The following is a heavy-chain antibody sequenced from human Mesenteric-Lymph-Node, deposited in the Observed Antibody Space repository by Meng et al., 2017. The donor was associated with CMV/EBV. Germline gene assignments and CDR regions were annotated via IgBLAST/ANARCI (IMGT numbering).Heavy chain of an antibody. D-gene: IGHD6-13*01. V-gene: IGHV1-18*01. CDR2: ISAYNGNT. CDR3: ARDIAAAGTSLSDDY. J-gene: IGHJ4*02. Sequence: SGGTFSSYAISWVRQAPGQGLEWMGWISAYNGNTNYAQKLQGRVTMTTDTSTSTAYMELRSLRSDDTAVYYCARDIAAAGTSLSDDYWGQGTLVTVSS. CDR1: GGTFSSYA.